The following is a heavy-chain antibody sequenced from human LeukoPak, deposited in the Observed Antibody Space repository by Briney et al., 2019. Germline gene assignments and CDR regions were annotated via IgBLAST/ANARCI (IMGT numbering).Heavy chain of an antibody. CDR3: ARGRVVDSGSYLY. V-gene: IGHV4-34*01. CDR2: INHSGST. J-gene: IGHJ4*02. Sequence: SETLSLTCAVYDGSFSVYYWSWIRQPPGKGLEWIGEINHSGSTNYNPSLKSRVTISVDTSKNQFSLKLSSVTAADTAVYYCARGRVVDSGSYLYWGQGTLVTVSS. D-gene: IGHD3-10*01. CDR1: DGSFSVYY.